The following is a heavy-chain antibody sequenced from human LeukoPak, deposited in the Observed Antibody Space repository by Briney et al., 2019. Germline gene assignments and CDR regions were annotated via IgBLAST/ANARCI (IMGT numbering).Heavy chain of an antibody. CDR1: GGSNSSSNW. CDR2: IYHSGST. V-gene: IGHV4-4*02. Sequence: SGTLSPTCAVSGGSNSSSNWWSWVRQPPGKWLEWIGEIYHSGSTNYNPSLKSRATTSVDKSKNQFSMKLNSVTAADTAVYYCARDSCTVTMRHFDYWGQGTLVTVSS. J-gene: IGHJ4*02. CDR3: ARDSCTVTMRHFDY. D-gene: IGHD4-17*01.